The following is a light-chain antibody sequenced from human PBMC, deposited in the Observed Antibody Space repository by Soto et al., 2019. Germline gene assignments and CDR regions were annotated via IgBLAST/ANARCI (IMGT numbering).Light chain of an antibody. CDR3: QQYNSYPLT. J-gene: IGKJ4*01. V-gene: IGKV1-5*03. CDR2: RAS. CDR1: QSIERW. Sequence: DIQMTQSPSTLSASVGDRVTITCRASQSIERWLAWYQQKPGKAPKLLIFRASSLHSGVPSRFSGSVSATEFTLTISSLQPDDFATYYCQQYNSYPLTFGGGTKVEIK.